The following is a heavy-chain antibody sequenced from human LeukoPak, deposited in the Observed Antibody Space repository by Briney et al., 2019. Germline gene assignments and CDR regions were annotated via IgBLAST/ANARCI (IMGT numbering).Heavy chain of an antibody. CDR2: INPNSGGT. CDR3: ARDTSYDFWSGYSI. D-gene: IGHD3-3*01. J-gene: IGHJ3*02. Sequence: ASVKPSCKASGYTFTGYYMHWVRQAPGQGLEWMGWINPNSGGTNYAQKFQGRVTMTRDTSISTAYMELSRLRSDDTAVYYCARDTSYDFWSGYSIWGQGTMVTVSS. CDR1: GYTFTGYY. V-gene: IGHV1-2*02.